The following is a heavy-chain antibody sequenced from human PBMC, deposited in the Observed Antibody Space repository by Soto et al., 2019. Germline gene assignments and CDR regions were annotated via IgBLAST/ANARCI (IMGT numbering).Heavy chain of an antibody. Sequence: QVKLVQSGAEVKKPGASVKVSCKASGYTFTSYAMHWVRQAPGQRLEWMGWINAGNGNTKYSQKFQGRVTITRDTAASTDYMELSSLRSEDRAVYCCARGPGGPDGAGDYWGQGTLVTVSS. CDR1: GYTFTSYA. CDR2: INAGNGNT. D-gene: IGHD2-15*01. CDR3: ARGPGGPDGAGDY. V-gene: IGHV1-3*01. J-gene: IGHJ4*02.